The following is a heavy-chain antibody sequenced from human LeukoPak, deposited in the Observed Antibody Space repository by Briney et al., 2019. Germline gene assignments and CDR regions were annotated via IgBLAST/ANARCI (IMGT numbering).Heavy chain of an antibody. V-gene: IGHV4-39*07. Sequence: SETLSLTCTVSGGSISSSSYYWGWIRQPPGKGLEWIGSIYYSGSPYYYNPSLKSRVTISVDTSKSRFSLKLSSVTAADTAVYYCARDYDFWSGLSWFDPWGQGTLVTVSS. CDR1: GGSISSSSYY. CDR3: ARDYDFWSGLSWFDP. D-gene: IGHD3-3*01. J-gene: IGHJ5*02. CDR2: IYYSGSPY.